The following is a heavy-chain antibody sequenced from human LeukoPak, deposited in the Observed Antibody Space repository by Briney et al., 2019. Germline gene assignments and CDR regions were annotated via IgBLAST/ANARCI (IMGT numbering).Heavy chain of an antibody. CDR3: AKDGLWFGELSAFDI. CDR2: TDPNGIT. V-gene: IGHV3-74*03. Sequence: PGGSLRLSCAASGFTFSNSWMHWVRQAPGKGLVWVSRTDPNGITTYADSVKGRFTISRDNAKNTLYLQMNSLRAEDTAVYYCAKDGLWFGELSAFDIWGQGTMVTVSS. J-gene: IGHJ3*02. CDR1: GFTFSNSW. D-gene: IGHD3-10*01.